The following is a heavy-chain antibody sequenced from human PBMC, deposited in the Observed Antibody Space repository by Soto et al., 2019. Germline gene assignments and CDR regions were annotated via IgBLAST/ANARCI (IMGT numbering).Heavy chain of an antibody. CDR2: IYHSGST. CDR3: ARLPRELLSANDAFDI. J-gene: IGHJ3*02. D-gene: IGHD1-26*01. Sequence: PSETLSLTCAVSGGSISSSNWWSWVRQPPGKGLEWIGEIYHSGSTNYNPSLKSRVTISVDRSKNQFSLKLSSVTAADTAVYYCARLPRELLSANDAFDIWGQGTMVTVSS. CDR1: GGSISSSNW. V-gene: IGHV4-4*02.